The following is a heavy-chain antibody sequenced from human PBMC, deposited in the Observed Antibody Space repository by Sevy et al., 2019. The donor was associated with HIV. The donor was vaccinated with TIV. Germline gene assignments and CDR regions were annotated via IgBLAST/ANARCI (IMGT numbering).Heavy chain of an antibody. Sequence: GGSLRLSCAASGFTFSSYAMHWVRQDPGKGLEWVAVISYDGSNKYYADSVKGRFTISRDNSKNTLYLQMNSLRAEDTAVYYWARGGKRIVVVIPTGHFDYWGQGTLVTVSS. CDR2: ISYDGSNK. D-gene: IGHD3-22*01. V-gene: IGHV3-30-3*01. CDR1: GFTFSSYA. J-gene: IGHJ4*02. CDR3: ARGGKRIVVVIPTGHFDY.